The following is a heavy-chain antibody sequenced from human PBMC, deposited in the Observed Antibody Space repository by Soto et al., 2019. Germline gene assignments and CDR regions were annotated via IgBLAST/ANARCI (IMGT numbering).Heavy chain of an antibody. Sequence: ASVKVSCQASGGTFSSYAISWVRQAPGQGLEWMGGIIPIFGTANYAQKFQGRVTITADESTSTAYMELSSLRSEDTAVYYCASDSSSSAPGYYYGMDVWGQGTTVTVSS. J-gene: IGHJ6*02. V-gene: IGHV1-69*13. D-gene: IGHD6-6*01. CDR1: GGTFSSYA. CDR3: ASDSSSSAPGYYYGMDV. CDR2: IIPIFGTA.